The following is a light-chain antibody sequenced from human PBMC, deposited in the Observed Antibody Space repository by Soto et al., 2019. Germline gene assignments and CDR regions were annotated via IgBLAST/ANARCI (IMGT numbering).Light chain of an antibody. J-gene: IGKJ2*01. V-gene: IGKV3-20*01. CDR2: GAS. Sequence: VLTQSPGTLSLSPGERATLSCRASQTVSSNYLAWYQQKPGQAPRLLIYGASSRATGIPDRFSGSGSGTDFSLTISRVEPEDFAVYYCQQYGSSGSYTFGQGTKLEIK. CDR1: QTVSSNY. CDR3: QQYGSSGSYT.